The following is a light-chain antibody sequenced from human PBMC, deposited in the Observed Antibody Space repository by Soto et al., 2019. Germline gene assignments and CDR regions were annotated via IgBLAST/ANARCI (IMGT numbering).Light chain of an antibody. V-gene: IGLV2-23*01. CDR1: SGLVGSVSL. Sequence: QSALSQPASVSRSPGQSISISFTGTSGLVGSVSLVSWYQQHPGQPPKGMISQCHRRPSGLPDRFSRSPPVNSASLPISALQADDEDDYYCCLSIGSTSSVFGTRTKLIVL. J-gene: IGLJ1*01. CDR3: CLSIGSTSSV. CDR2: QCH.